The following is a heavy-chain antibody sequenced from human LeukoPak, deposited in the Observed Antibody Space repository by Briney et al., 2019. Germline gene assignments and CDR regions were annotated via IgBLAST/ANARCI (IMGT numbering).Heavy chain of an antibody. Sequence: GSLRISCAAPGFTFTTCSLRWVPQAPSKELEWVAAIASNGGSEYYADSVKGRFTISRDNYKNTLFLQMNSLRPDDTAVYYCAKRGHYSINWYHYFDYWGQGTLVTVSS. CDR2: IASNGGSE. J-gene: IGHJ4*02. CDR1: GFTFTTCS. D-gene: IGHD6-13*01. V-gene: IGHV3-30*18. CDR3: AKRGHYSINWYHYFDY.